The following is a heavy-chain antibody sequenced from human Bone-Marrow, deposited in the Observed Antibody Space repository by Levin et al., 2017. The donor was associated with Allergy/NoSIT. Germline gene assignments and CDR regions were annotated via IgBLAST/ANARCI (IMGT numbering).Heavy chain of an antibody. V-gene: IGHV3-9*01. CDR3: VKGFGATVPSGMDV. CDR2: IDWNSGKI. Sequence: GGSLRLSCAASGFTFDDYAMHWARQPPGKGLEWVSIIDWNSGKIDYADSVKGRFTISRDNAKKSVYLQMNSLRDEDTALYYCVKGFGATVPSGMDVWGPGTTVIVSS. CDR1: GFTFDDYA. J-gene: IGHJ6*02. D-gene: IGHD1-26*01.